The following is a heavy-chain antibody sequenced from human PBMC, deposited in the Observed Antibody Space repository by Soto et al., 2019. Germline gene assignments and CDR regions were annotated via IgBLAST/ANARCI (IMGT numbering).Heavy chain of an antibody. Sequence: QVQLVQSGAEVKKPGASVKVSCKASGYTFSNYDISWVRQAPGQGLEWMAWISAHNGNKNYAENFQRRVTMTTDTSTSTAYLEVRSLSSDDTAVYYCARGLLAYFGMDVWGQGTPVTVS. V-gene: IGHV1-18*01. J-gene: IGHJ6*02. CDR3: ARGLLAYFGMDV. CDR1: GYTFSNYD. CDR2: ISAHNGNK.